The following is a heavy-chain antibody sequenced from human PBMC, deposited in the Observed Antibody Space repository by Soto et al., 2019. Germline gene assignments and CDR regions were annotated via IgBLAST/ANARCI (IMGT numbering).Heavy chain of an antibody. J-gene: IGHJ5*02. CDR2: IYYSGST. CDR1: GGSVSSGSYY. V-gene: IGHV4-61*01. D-gene: IGHD5-18*01. Sequence: SETLSLTCTVSGGSVSSGSYYWSWIRQPPGKGLEWIGYIYYSGSTNYNPSLKSRVTISVDTSKTQLSLKLSSVTAADTAVYYCARGVPYRSGYVSWFDPWGQGTLVTVSS. CDR3: ARGVPYRSGYVSWFDP.